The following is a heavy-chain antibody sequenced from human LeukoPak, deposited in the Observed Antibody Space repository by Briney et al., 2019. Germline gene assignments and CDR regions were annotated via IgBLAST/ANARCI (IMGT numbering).Heavy chain of an antibody. J-gene: IGHJ4*02. V-gene: IGHV1-2*02. D-gene: IGHD6-6*01. CDR3: ARAQYSSSSIDY. CDR1: GYTFTGYY. CDR2: INPNSGGT. Sequence: ASVKVPCKASGYTFTGYYMHWVRQAPGQGLEWMGWINPNSGGTNYAQKFQGRVTMTRDTSISTAYMELSRLRSDDTAVYYCARAQYSSSSIDYWGQGTLVTVSS.